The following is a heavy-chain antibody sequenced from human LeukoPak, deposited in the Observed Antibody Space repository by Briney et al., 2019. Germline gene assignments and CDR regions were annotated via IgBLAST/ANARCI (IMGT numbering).Heavy chain of an antibody. J-gene: IGHJ4*02. V-gene: IGHV4-4*07. Sequence: SETLSLTCTVSGGSISSYYWSWIRQPAGKGLEWIGRIYTSGSTNYNPSLKSRVTMSVDTSKNQFSLKLSSVTAADTAVYYCARGVTMVRGVIPFYYFDYWGQGTLVTVSS. CDR1: GGSISSYY. D-gene: IGHD3-10*01. CDR2: IYTSGST. CDR3: ARGVTMVRGVIPFYYFDY.